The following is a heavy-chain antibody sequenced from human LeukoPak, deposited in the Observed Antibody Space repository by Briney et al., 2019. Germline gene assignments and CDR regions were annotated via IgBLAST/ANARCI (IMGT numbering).Heavy chain of an antibody. CDR3: AKYLTGYFVY. V-gene: IGHV3-23*01. J-gene: IGHJ4*02. D-gene: IGHD3-9*01. Sequence: GGSLRLSCAASGFPFSSYAMIWVRQAPGKGLEWVTAISGSGGSTYYADSVNGRFTISSDNSKNTLYLQMNSLRAEDTAVYYCAKYLTGYFVYWGQGTLVTVSS. CDR2: ISGSGGST. CDR1: GFPFSSYA.